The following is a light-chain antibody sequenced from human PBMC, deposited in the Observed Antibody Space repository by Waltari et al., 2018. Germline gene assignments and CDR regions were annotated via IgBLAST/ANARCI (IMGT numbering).Light chain of an antibody. CDR1: QSVAVSY. Sequence: ETELTQSPGTLSVSPGEAATLSCRASQSVAVSYLAWYQQKPGQAPRVLIYGASTRASGIPDRFSGSGSGTDFTLTISRLEPEDFAVYYCLRYGGSPMYTFGQGTKVE. CDR3: LRYGGSPMYT. V-gene: IGKV3-20*01. J-gene: IGKJ2*01. CDR2: GAS.